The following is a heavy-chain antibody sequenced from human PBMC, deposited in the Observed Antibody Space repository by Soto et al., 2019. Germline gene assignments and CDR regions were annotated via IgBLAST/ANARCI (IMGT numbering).Heavy chain of an antibody. Sequence: LRLSCAASGFTFRDYYMSWIRQAPGKGLEWVSYISSTGSYAKYADSVKGRFTISRDNAKNSLYLQMNSLRAEDTAVYYCARDSSITPRPLDYWGQGTPVTVSS. CDR2: ISSTGSYA. V-gene: IGHV3-11*06. CDR3: ARDSSITPRPLDY. D-gene: IGHD6-6*01. J-gene: IGHJ4*02. CDR1: GFTFRDYY.